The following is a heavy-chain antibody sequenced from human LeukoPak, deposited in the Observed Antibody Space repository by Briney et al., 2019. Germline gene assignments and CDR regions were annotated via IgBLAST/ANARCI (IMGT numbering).Heavy chain of an antibody. CDR3: ARIQTTVTNLYYYYYGMDV. CDR2: INHSGST. D-gene: IGHD4-17*01. Sequence: SETLSLTCAVYGGSFSGYYWSGIRQPPGKGRGWVGEINHSGSTNYNPSLKSRVTISVDTSKNQFSLKLSSVTAADTAVYYCARIQTTVTNLYYYYYGMDVWGKGTTVTVSS. CDR1: GGSFSGYY. J-gene: IGHJ6*04. V-gene: IGHV4-34*01.